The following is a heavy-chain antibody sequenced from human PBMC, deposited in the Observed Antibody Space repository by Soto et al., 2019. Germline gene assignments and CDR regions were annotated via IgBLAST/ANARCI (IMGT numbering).Heavy chain of an antibody. Sequence: GGSLRLSCAASGITVSNVWMTWFRQAPGKVLEWVGRIKSKADGSTKEYGTPVKNRFIISRDDSKNTVDLHMHALRTEDTAFYYSATPRPGSHGYSFWGNRALVTVSS. J-gene: IGHJ4*01. V-gene: IGHV3-15*01. D-gene: IGHD3-16*01. CDR1: GITVSNVW. CDR3: ATPRPGSHGYSF. CDR2: IKSKADGSTK.